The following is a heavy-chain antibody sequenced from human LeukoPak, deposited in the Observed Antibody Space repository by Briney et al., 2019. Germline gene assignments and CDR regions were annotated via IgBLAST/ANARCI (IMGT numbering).Heavy chain of an antibody. CDR2: IYRDDTT. V-gene: IGHV3-53*01. Sequence: GGSLRPSCAASGFTVNTNYMSWVRQAPGKGLEWVSVIYRDDTTYYADSVKGRFTISRDNSKNTLYLQMSSVRAEDTAVYYCATAAYDSGSYIVNHDYWGQGTLVTVSS. D-gene: IGHD3-22*01. J-gene: IGHJ4*02. CDR1: GFTVNTNY. CDR3: ATAAYDSGSYIVNHDY.